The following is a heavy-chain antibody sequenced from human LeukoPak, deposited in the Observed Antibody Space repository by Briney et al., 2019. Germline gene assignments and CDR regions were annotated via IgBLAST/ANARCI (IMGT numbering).Heavy chain of an antibody. D-gene: IGHD3-22*01. V-gene: IGHV5-51*01. Sequence: GESLQISCKGSGYSFTSYWIGWVRQMPGKGLEWMGIIYPGDSDTRYSPSFQGQVTISADKSISTAYLQWSSLKASDTAMYYCARYYYDSSGYYRSNGGMDVWGQGTTVTVSS. J-gene: IGHJ6*02. CDR2: IYPGDSDT. CDR3: ARYYYDSSGYYRSNGGMDV. CDR1: GYSFTSYW.